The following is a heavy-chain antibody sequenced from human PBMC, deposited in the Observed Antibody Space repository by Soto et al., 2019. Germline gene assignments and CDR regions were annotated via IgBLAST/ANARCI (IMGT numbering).Heavy chain of an antibody. Sequence: QVQLVQSGAEVKKPGSSVKVSCKASGGTFSSYTISWVRQAPGQGLEWMGRIIPILGIANYAQKFQGRVTITADKSTSTAYMELSSLRSEDTAVYYCVSLTGPKAHFDYWGQGTLVTVSS. V-gene: IGHV1-69*02. CDR2: IIPILGIA. CDR3: VSLTGPKAHFDY. CDR1: GGTFSSYT. J-gene: IGHJ4*02.